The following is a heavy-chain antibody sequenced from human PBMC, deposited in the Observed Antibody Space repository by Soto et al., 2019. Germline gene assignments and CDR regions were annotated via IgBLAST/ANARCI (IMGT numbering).Heavy chain of an antibody. CDR1: GYTFSSYV. V-gene: IGHV3-23*01. CDR2: ISGVGTSK. D-gene: IGHD4-17*01. CDR3: TQDLVTTITTLGH. J-gene: IGHJ4*02. Sequence: EVQLLDSGGGLVQPGGSLRLSCAASGYTFSSYVMTWVRQAPGKGLEWVSSISGVGTSKFYADSVKGRFTISRDNSKNILYLQMDSLRAEDTAVYYCTQDLVTTITTLGHWGQGTLVTVSA.